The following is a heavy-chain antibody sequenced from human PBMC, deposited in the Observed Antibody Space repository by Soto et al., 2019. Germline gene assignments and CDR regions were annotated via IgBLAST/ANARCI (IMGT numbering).Heavy chain of an antibody. D-gene: IGHD6-19*01. V-gene: IGHV4-39*01. CDR1: GGSISSSSYY. Sequence: TSETLSLTCTVSGGSISSSSYYWGWIRQPPGKGLEWIGYIYYSGSPYYNPSLKSRVTISVDTSKNQFSLKLSSVTAADTAVYYCAVPAASVAGASGSYYYYGMDVWGQGTTVTVSS. CDR2: IYYSGSP. CDR3: AVPAASVAGASGSYYYYGMDV. J-gene: IGHJ6*02.